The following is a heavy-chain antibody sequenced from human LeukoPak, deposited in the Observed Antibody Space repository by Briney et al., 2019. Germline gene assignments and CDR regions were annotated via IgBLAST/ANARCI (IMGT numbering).Heavy chain of an antibody. CDR3: ARIVAVAGTDY. Sequence: GGSLRLSCAASGFTFSSYSMNWVRQAPGKGLEWVSSIGSSSSYIYYADSVKGRFTISRDNAKNSLYLQMNSLRAEDTAVYYCARIVAVAGTDYWGQGTLVTVSS. J-gene: IGHJ4*02. CDR2: IGSSSSYI. CDR1: GFTFSSYS. D-gene: IGHD6-19*01. V-gene: IGHV3-21*01.